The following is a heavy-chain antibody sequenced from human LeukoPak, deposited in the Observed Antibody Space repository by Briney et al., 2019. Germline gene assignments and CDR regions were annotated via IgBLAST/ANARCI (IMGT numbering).Heavy chain of an antibody. CDR3: ATPAPTRPCY. Sequence: GGSLRLSCAASGFTFSSYDMHWVRQATGKGLEWVSAIGTAGDTYYPGSVRGRFTISRDNSKNTLYLQMNSLRAEDTAVYYCATPAPTRPCYWGQGTLVTVPS. CDR1: GFTFSSYD. D-gene: IGHD6-6*01. V-gene: IGHV3-13*01. J-gene: IGHJ4*02. CDR2: IGTAGDT.